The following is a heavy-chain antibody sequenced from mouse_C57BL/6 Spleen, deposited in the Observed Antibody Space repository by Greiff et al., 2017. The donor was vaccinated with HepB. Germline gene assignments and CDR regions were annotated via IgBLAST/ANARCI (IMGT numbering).Heavy chain of an antibody. CDR1: GFSLTSYA. V-gene: IGHV2-9-1*01. J-gene: IGHJ4*01. Sequence: VHLVESGPGLVAPSQSLSITCTVSGFSLTSYAISWVRQPPGKGLEWLGVIWTGGGTNYNSALKSRLSISKDNSKSQVFLKMNSLQTDDTARYYCARKHYYSNYDYAMDYWGQGTSVTVSS. CDR2: IWTGGGT. CDR3: ARKHYYSNYDYAMDY. D-gene: IGHD2-5*01.